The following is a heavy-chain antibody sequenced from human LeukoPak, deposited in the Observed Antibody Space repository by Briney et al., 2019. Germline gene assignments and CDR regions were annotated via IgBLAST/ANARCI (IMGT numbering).Heavy chain of an antibody. D-gene: IGHD3-22*01. CDR1: GGSFSGYY. CDR3: ARDQYYYDSSGYRLTPEASAFDI. CDR2: INHSGST. Sequence: PSETLSLTCAVSGGSFSGYYWSWIRQPPGKGLEWIGEINHSGSTNYNPSLKSRVTISVDTSKNQFSLKLSSVTAADTAVYYCARDQYYYDSSGYRLTPEASAFDIWGQGTMVTVSS. V-gene: IGHV4-34*01. J-gene: IGHJ3*02.